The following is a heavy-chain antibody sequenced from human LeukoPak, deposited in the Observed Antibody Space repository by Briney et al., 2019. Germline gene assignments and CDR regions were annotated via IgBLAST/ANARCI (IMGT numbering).Heavy chain of an antibody. Sequence: SETLSLTCSVSGGSIGSGSYYWSWIRQPPGKGLELIAYIHYSGSTYSNPSLRSRVTISVDMSKNEFSLKLTSVTAADTAVYFCARKGEHYYDSGKLWPAWFDLWGQGTLVTVSS. D-gene: IGHD3-10*01. CDR3: ARKGEHYYDSGKLWPAWFDL. V-gene: IGHV4-61*01. CDR2: IHYSGST. J-gene: IGHJ5*02. CDR1: GGSIGSGSYY.